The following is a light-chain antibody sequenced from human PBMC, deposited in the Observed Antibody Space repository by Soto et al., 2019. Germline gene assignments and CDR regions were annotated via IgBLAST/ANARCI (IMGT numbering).Light chain of an antibody. Sequence: QSVLTQPPSVSGARGHRVTISCTGSSSNIGAGYDVHWYQQLPGTAPKLLIYGNSNRPSGVPDRFSGSKSGTSASLAITGLQAEDEADYYCQSYDSSLSGWVFGGGNKLTVL. CDR2: GNS. J-gene: IGLJ3*02. V-gene: IGLV1-40*01. CDR3: QSYDSSLSGWV. CDR1: SSNIGAGYD.